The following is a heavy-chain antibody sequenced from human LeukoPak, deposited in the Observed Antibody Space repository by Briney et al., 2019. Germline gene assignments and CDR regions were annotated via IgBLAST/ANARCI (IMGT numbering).Heavy chain of an antibody. CDR3: APTAEAYTSWWKV. CDR2: INPDSGFT. CDR1: GYKFTDDY. J-gene: IGHJ4*02. V-gene: IGHV1-2*02. D-gene: IGHD3-16*01. Sequence: GASVKVSCKASGYKFTDDYMHLVRQAPGQGLEFMGWINPDSGFTNYAQKFKGRVTMTRDTSISTAYLEVRSLTSDDTAVYYCAPTAEAYTSWWKVWGQGTLVTVSS.